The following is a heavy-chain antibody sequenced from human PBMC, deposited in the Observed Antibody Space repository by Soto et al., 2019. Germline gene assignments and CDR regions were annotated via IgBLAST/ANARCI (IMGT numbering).Heavy chain of an antibody. D-gene: IGHD2-15*01. J-gene: IGHJ6*02. CDR2: IDPSDSYT. CDR1: WYSFTSYW. V-gene: IGHV5-10-1*01. Sequence: PGESLKISCKGSWYSFTSYWISWVRQRPGKGLEWMGRIDPSDSYTNYSPSFQGHVTISADKSISTAYLQWSSLKASDTAMYYCARLGYCSGGRCYYYGMDVWGQGTTVTVSS. CDR3: ARLGYCSGGRCYYYGMDV.